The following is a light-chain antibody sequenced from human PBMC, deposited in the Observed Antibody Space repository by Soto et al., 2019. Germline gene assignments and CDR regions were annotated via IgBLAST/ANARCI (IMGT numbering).Light chain of an antibody. CDR3: QAYDSSLSAHVV. Sequence: QSVLTQPPSVSGAPGQRVTISCTGSSYNIGAASDVHWYQQLPGTAPKLLIYGNNNRPSGVPDRFSASKSGTSASLAITGLQADDESDYYCQAYDSSLSAHVVFGGGTKLTVL. V-gene: IGLV1-40*01. CDR2: GNN. CDR1: SYNIGAASD. J-gene: IGLJ2*01.